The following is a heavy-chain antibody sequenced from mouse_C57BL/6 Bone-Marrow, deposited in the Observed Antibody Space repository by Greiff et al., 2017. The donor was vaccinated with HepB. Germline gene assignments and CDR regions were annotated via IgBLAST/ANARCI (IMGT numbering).Heavy chain of an antibody. Sequence: VKLQQPGAELVKPGASVKVSCKASGYTFTSYWMHWVKQRPGQGLEWIGRIHPSDSDTNYNQKFKGKATLTVDKSSSTAYMQLSSLTSEDSAVYYCAMGDGYYAWFAYWGQGTLVTVSA. CDR1: GYTFTSYW. CDR2: IHPSDSDT. CDR3: AMGDGYYAWFAY. V-gene: IGHV1-74*01. D-gene: IGHD2-3*01. J-gene: IGHJ3*01.